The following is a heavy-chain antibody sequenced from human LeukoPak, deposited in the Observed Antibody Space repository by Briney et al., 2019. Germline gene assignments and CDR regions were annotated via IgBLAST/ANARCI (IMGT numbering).Heavy chain of an antibody. Sequence: GASVKVSCKASGYTFTGYYMHWVRQAPGQGLEWMGWINPNSGGTNYAQKFQGRVTMTRDTSISTAYMELSRLRSDDTAVYYCARVLGFRPDTLKGSDYWGQGTLVTVSS. CDR2: INPNSGGT. CDR3: ARVLGFRPDTLKGSDY. J-gene: IGHJ4*02. V-gene: IGHV1-2*02. CDR1: GYTFTGYY.